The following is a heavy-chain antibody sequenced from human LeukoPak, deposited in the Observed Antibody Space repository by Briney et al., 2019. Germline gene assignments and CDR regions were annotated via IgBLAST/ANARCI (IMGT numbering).Heavy chain of an antibody. V-gene: IGHV3-30*04. Sequence: GGSLRLSCVASGFTFSSYAMHWVRQAPGKGLEWVAVISYDGSNKYYADSVKGRFTISRDNSKNTLYLQMNSLRAEDTAVYYCARDMVGTSEYFQHWGQGTLVTVSS. CDR1: GFTFSSYA. D-gene: IGHD1-1*01. CDR3: ARDMVGTSEYFQH. CDR2: ISYDGSNK. J-gene: IGHJ1*01.